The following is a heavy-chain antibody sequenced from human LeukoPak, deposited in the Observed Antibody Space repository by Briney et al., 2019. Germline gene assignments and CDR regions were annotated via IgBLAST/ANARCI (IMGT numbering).Heavy chain of an antibody. CDR1: GYTFTGYY. CDR2: INTNSGDT. J-gene: IGHJ1*01. D-gene: IGHD3-22*01. V-gene: IGHV1-2*02. CDR3: ARKYYDSSGSYY. Sequence: ASVKVSGKASGYTFTGYYMHWVRQAPGQGLEWMGWINTNSGDTKYAQKFQGRVTVTRDTSISTAYMDLSGLRSDDTAVYYCARKYYDSSGSYYWGQGTLVTVSS.